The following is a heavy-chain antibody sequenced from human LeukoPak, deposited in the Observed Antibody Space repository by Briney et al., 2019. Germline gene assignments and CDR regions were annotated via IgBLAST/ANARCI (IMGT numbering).Heavy chain of an antibody. CDR1: GFTVNTNY. D-gene: IGHD3-10*01. J-gene: IGHJ5*02. CDR3: ARVGGSGSSQNWFEP. Sequence: GGSLRLSCAASGFTVNTNYMSWVRQAPGKGLEYVSVIYSGGNTHYADSVKGRFTISRDNSKNTVYLHMNSLRAEDTAVYYCARVGGSGSSQNWFEPWGQGTLVTVSS. V-gene: IGHV3-53*01. CDR2: IYSGGNT.